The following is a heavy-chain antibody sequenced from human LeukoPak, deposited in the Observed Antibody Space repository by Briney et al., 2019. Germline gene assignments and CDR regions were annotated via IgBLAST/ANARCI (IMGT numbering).Heavy chain of an antibody. D-gene: IGHD3/OR15-3a*01. Sequence: GTSLRLSCAASGFTFRSYGIHGVRQAPGKGLEWVAMISFDGTNKHYADSVKGRFTISRDNSNDTLSLEMNNLRPEDTAVYYCARDLNLGTSDSYWGQGTLVTVSS. CDR2: ISFDGTNK. V-gene: IGHV3-30*03. CDR1: GFTFRSYG. J-gene: IGHJ4*02. CDR3: ARDLNLGTSDSY.